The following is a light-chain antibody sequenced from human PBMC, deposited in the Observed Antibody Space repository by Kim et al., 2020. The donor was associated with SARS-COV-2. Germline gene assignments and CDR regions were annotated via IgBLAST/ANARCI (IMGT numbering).Light chain of an antibody. J-gene: IGLJ1*01. CDR1: SSDVGAYNY. CDR3: SSYTTSRTYV. CDR2: DVG. Sequence: QSALTQSASVSGSPGQSITISCTGTSSDVGAYNYVSWYQQQPGKAPKVMIYDVGNRPSGVSDRFSGSKSGNTASLTISGLQAEDEADYYCSSYTTSRTYVFGTGTKVTVL. V-gene: IGLV2-14*03.